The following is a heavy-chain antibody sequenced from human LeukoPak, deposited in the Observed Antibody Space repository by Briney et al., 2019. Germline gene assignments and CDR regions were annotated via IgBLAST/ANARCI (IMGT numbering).Heavy chain of an antibody. CDR2: ISSSSSHI. CDR1: GLTLTSYS. D-gene: IGHD3-3*01. V-gene: IGHV3-21*01. Sequence: NPGGSLRLSCAASGLTLTSYSMNWVRQAPGRGLEWASSISSSSSHIYYADSVKGRFTISRDNAKNSLYLQMNSLRAEDTAVYYCARGDDFESGEFDYWGQGTLVTVSS. J-gene: IGHJ4*02. CDR3: ARGDDFESGEFDY.